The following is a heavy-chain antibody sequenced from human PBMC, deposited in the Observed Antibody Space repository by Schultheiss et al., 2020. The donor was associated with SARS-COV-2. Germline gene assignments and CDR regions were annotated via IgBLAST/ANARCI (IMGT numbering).Heavy chain of an antibody. V-gene: IGHV3-15*05. J-gene: IGHJ4*02. CDR2: IKSKTDGGTT. D-gene: IGHD3-16*01. CDR1: GFTFSSYA. CDR3: AKGAWLDD. Sequence: GGSLRLSCVASGFTFSSYAMRWVRQAPGKGLEWVGRIKSKTDGGTTDYAAPVKGRFTISRDNAKNTLYLQMNSLRAEDTAVYFCAKGAWLDDWGQGTLVTVSS.